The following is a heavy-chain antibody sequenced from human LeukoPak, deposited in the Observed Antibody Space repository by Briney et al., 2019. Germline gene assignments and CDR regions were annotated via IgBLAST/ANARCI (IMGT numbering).Heavy chain of an antibody. CDR3: TTGTWIQLWLPDY. V-gene: IGHV3-15*01. CDR1: GFTFNNAL. J-gene: IGHJ4*02. D-gene: IGHD5-18*01. Sequence: GGSLRLSCAASGFTFNNALMSWVRQAPGKGLEWVGHVKSKTDGGATDYATPVKGRFSISRDDSKNTLFLQMNSLKTEDTAVYYCTTGTWIQLWLPDYWGQGTLVTVSS. CDR2: VKSKTDGGAT.